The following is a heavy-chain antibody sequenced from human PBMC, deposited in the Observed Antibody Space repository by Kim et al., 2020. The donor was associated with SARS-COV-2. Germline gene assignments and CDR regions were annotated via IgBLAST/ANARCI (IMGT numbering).Heavy chain of an antibody. CDR3: ARGRYYGSGSYYLSYFDY. J-gene: IGHJ4*02. Sequence: SETLSLTCAVYGGSFSGYYWSWIRQPPGKGLERIGEINHSGSTNYNPSLKSRGTISVDTSKNQFSLKLSSVTAADTAVYYCARGRYYGSGSYYLSYFDYWGQGTLVTVSS. V-gene: IGHV4-34*01. CDR2: INHSGST. D-gene: IGHD3-10*01. CDR1: GGSFSGYY.